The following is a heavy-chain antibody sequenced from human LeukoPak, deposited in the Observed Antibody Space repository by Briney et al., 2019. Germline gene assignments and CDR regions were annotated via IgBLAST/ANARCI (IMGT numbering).Heavy chain of an antibody. V-gene: IGHV4-59*01. D-gene: IGHD4-17*01. J-gene: IGHJ6*02. CDR1: GDSISYYY. CDR3: AREDPQTTVPKGMDV. Sequence: SETLSLTCTVSGDSISYYYWSWIRQSPGKGLEWIGYIYYSGTTNYNPSLKSRVTISVDTSKNQFSLQLRSVTAADTAVYYCAREDPQTTVPKGMDVWGQGTTVTVSS. CDR2: IYYSGTT.